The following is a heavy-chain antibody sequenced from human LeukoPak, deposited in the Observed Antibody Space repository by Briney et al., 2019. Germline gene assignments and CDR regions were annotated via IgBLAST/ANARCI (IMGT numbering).Heavy chain of an antibody. V-gene: IGHV4-59*01. CDR2: ISHSGST. CDR1: ENTNRSYC. CDR3: ASDYGFRECSGYDYYFDY. D-gene: IGHD5-12*01. J-gene: IGHJ4*02. Sequence: SETLSLTCSVSENTNRSYCWCRVRQPPGKGLEWIGYISHSGSTNYNASLKSRVTMSVDTSRNQFSLKLSSVTAADAAVYYCASDYGFRECSGYDYYFDYWGQGTLVTVSS.